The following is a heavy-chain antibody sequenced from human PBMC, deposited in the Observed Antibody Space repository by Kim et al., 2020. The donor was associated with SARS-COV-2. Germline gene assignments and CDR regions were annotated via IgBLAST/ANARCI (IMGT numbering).Heavy chain of an antibody. V-gene: IGHV3-48*04. CDR3: ARVSTWDLADY. CDR2: ISSSSSTI. CDR1: GFTFSSYS. D-gene: IGHD1-26*01. J-gene: IGHJ4*02. Sequence: GGSLRLSCAASGFTFSSYSMNWVRQAPGKGLEWVSYISSSSSTIYYADSVKGRFTISRDNAKNSLYLQMNSLRAEDTAVYYCARVSTWDLADYWGQGTLVTVSS.